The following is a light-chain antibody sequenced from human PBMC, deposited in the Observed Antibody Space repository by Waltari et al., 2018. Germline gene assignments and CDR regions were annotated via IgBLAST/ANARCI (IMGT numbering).Light chain of an antibody. CDR3: CSYAGSSTSYVV. CDR2: EVS. J-gene: IGLJ2*01. V-gene: IGLV2-23*02. CDR1: SSDVGRYNL. Sequence: QSALTQPASVSGSPGQSITISCTGTSSDVGRYNLVSWYQQHPVKAPQLMIYEVSKRPSGVLNRFSGSKSGNTASLTISGLQAEDEADYYCCSYAGSSTSYVVFGGGTKLTVL.